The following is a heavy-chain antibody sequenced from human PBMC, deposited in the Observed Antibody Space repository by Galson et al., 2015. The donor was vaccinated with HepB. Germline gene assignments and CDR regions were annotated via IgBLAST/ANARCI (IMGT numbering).Heavy chain of an antibody. J-gene: IGHJ6*02. CDR2: ISSSSSTI. Sequence: SLRLSCAASGFTFSSYSMNWVRQAPGKGLEWVSYISSSSSTIYYADSVKGRFTISRDNAKNSLYLQMNSLRDEDTAVYYCARDRRERGIAVAGTGGSYGMDVWGQGTTVTVSS. CDR3: ARDRRERGIAVAGTGGSYGMDV. CDR1: GFTFSSYS. V-gene: IGHV3-48*02. D-gene: IGHD6-19*01.